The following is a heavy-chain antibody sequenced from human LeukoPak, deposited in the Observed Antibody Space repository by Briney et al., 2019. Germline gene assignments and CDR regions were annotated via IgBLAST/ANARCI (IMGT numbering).Heavy chain of an antibody. J-gene: IGHJ4*02. CDR1: GFSLSTSGVS. Sequence: SGPTLVNPTQTLTLTCTFSGFSLSTSGVSVGWIRQFPGKALEWLAVIYWDDDKRYSPSLKSRLTITKDTSKSQVVLTMTNMDPVDTATYYCARSYYSNSGDFWGQGTLVTVSS. CDR3: ARSYYSNSGDF. V-gene: IGHV2-5*02. D-gene: IGHD3-10*01. CDR2: IYWDDDK.